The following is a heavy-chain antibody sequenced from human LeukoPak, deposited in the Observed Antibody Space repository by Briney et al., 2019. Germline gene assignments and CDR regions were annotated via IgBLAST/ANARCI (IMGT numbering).Heavy chain of an antibody. D-gene: IGHD3-22*01. CDR2: FDPEDGET. V-gene: IGHV1-24*01. Sequence: ASVTVSCKVSGYTLTELSMHWVRQAPGKGLEWMGGFDPEDGETIYAQKFQGRVTMTEDTSTDTAYMELSSLRSEDTAVYYCATNVPPYYYDSAYPLPFDYWGQGTLVTVSS. CDR1: GYTLTELS. CDR3: ATNVPPYYYDSAYPLPFDY. J-gene: IGHJ4*02.